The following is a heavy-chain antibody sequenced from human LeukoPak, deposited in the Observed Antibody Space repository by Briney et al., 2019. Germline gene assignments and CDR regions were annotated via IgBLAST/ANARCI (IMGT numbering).Heavy chain of an antibody. CDR1: GFTFSSYG. D-gene: IGHD2-2*01. CDR2: ISYDGSNK. CDR3: AKDGPYVVVPAAPL. Sequence: GGSLRLSCAASGFTFSSYGMHWVRQAPGKGLEWVAVISYDGSNKYYADSVKGRFTISRDNSKNTLYLQMNSLRAEDTAVYYCAKDGPYVVVPAAPLWGQGTLVTVSS. V-gene: IGHV3-30*18. J-gene: IGHJ4*02.